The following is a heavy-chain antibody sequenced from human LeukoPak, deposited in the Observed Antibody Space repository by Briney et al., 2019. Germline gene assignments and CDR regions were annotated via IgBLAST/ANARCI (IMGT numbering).Heavy chain of an antibody. CDR2: INQEGSEK. CDR3: AREYLKDPYFDY. Sequence: GGSLRLSCAASGFTLSSYLMSWVRQGPGEGLGWVANINQEGSEKYYVDSVKGRFTISRDNAKNSLYLQMNSLRAEDTALYYCAREYLKDPYFDYWGQGTLVTVSS. V-gene: IGHV3-7*01. J-gene: IGHJ4*02. D-gene: IGHD2/OR15-2a*01. CDR1: GFTLSSYL.